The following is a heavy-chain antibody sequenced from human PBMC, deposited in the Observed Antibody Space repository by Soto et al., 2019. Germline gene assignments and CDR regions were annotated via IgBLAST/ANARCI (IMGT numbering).Heavy chain of an antibody. V-gene: IGHV3-48*02. CDR1: GFTFRNYN. CDR2: ISSSGTVI. Sequence: EVQLVESGGGLVQPGESLRLSCAGSGFTFRNYNMNWVRQAPGKGLEWVSFISSSGTVIYYAESVKGRFTISRDNAKNALDLQMNSLSDEDTAVYYCARISEIYQRYWGQGTLVTVSS. D-gene: IGHD1-26*01. J-gene: IGHJ4*02. CDR3: ARISEIYQRY.